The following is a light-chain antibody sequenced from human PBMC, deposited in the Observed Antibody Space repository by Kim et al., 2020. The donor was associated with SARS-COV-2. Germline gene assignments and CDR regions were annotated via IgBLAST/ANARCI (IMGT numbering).Light chain of an antibody. J-gene: IGKJ2*01. CDR1: QSVLYSSNNKNY. V-gene: IGKV4-1*01. CDR3: QQYYSTPYT. Sequence: RATLNCKSSQSVLYSSNNKNYLAWYQQKPGQPPKLLICWASTRESGVPDRFSGSGSGTDFTLTISSLQAEDVAVYYCQQYYSTPYTFGQGTKLEI. CDR2: WAS.